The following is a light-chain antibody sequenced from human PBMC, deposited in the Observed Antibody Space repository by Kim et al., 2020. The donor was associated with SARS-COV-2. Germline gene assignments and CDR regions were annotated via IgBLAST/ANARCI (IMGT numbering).Light chain of an antibody. CDR3: QQFGSSPLT. J-gene: IGKJ4*01. CDR1: QSVSSTY. CDR2: GAS. V-gene: IGKV3-20*01. Sequence: SPGERATLSGRASQSVSSTYLAWYQQKPGQAPRRLIYGASSRATGIPDRFSGSGSGTDFTLTISRLEPEDFAVYYCQQFGSSPLTFGGGTKVDIK.